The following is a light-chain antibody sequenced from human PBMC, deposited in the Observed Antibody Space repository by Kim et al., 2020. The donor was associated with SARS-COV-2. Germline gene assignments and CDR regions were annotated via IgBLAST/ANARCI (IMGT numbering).Light chain of an antibody. Sequence: SYELTQPLSVSVALGQTAKITCGGDNIGDINVHWYQQKPDQAPVLVIYRDFNRPSGIPERFSGSNSGNTATLTISRAQAGDEADYYCQVWDTTSAVFGGGTQLTVL. J-gene: IGLJ3*02. CDR1: NIGDIN. CDR3: QVWDTTSAV. CDR2: RDF. V-gene: IGLV3-9*01.